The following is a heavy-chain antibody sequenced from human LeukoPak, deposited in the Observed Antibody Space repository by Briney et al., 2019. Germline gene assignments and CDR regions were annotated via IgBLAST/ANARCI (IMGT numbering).Heavy chain of an antibody. V-gene: IGHV4-61*02. CDR2: ISPSGST. J-gene: IGHJ5*02. Sequence: SETLSLTCTVSGGSISSSSYYWTWLRQPAGKGLEWIGRISPSGSTDHNPSLTSRVTISVDTSKNQFSLKLNFVTAADTAVYYCARDQLYCSSSCCRNLGWFDPWGQGTLVTVSS. D-gene: IGHD2-2*01. CDR1: GGSISSSSYY. CDR3: ARDQLYCSSSCCRNLGWFDP.